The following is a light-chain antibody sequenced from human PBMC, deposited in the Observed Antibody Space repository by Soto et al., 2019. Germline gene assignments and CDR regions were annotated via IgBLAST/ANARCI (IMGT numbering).Light chain of an antibody. J-gene: IGLJ3*02. Sequence: QAVVTQEPSLTVSPGGTVTLTCGSSTGAVTSSHYPYWFQQKPGQAPRALIYDTSNKHSWTPARFSGSLLGVKAALTLSGAQPEDEAEYYCLLSYSDARVFGGGTKVTVL. V-gene: IGLV7-46*01. CDR2: DTS. CDR3: LLSYSDARV. CDR1: TGAVTSSHY.